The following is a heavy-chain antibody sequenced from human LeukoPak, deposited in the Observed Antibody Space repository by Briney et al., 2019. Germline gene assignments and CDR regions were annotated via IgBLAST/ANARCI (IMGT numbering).Heavy chain of an antibody. Sequence: ASVKVSCKASGGTFSSYAISWVRQAPGQGLEWMGGIIPIFGTANYAQKFQGRVTITADESTSTAYMELSSLRSEDTAVYYCARVLGSSWNYYYYYYMDVWGKGTTVTISS. CDR1: GGTFSSYA. D-gene: IGHD6-13*01. CDR2: IIPIFGTA. V-gene: IGHV1-69*13. CDR3: ARVLGSSWNYYYYYYMDV. J-gene: IGHJ6*03.